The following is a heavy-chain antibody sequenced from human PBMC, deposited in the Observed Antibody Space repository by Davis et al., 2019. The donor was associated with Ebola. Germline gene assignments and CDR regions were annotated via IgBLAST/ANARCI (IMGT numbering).Heavy chain of an antibody. CDR3: ARVGTGTTGVGAFDI. V-gene: IGHV1-8*02. CDR2: MNPNSGNT. Sequence: ASVKVSCKASGYTFTNYGINWVRQTPGQGLEWMGWMNPNSGNTGYAQKFQGRVTMTRDTSTSTVYMELSSLRSEDTAVYYCARVGTGTTGVGAFDIWGQGTMVTVSS. J-gene: IGHJ3*02. CDR1: GYTFTNYG. D-gene: IGHD1-7*01.